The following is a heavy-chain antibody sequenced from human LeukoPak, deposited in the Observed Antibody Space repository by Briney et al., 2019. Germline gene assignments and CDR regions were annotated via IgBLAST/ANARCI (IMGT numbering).Heavy chain of an antibody. CDR2: ISRGGIS. Sequence: GGSLRLSCAASGFTFSVYDMYWIRQSPGKGLECVSVISRGGISYYADSVKGRFTISRDNSENTLYLQMNSLRAEDTAVYYCSKKGQADDDGKPDWGQGTLVTVSS. V-gene: IGHV3-23*01. D-gene: IGHD1-1*01. CDR3: SKKGQADDDGKPD. J-gene: IGHJ4*02. CDR1: GFTFSVYD.